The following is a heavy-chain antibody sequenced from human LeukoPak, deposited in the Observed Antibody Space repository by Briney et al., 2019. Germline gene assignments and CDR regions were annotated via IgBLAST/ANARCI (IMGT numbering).Heavy chain of an antibody. CDR3: AREGQQWLPNFDY. CDR2: ISSSSSYI. V-gene: IGHV3-21*01. Sequence: GGPLRLSCAASGFTFSSYSMNWVRQAPGKGLEWVSSISSSSSYIYYADSVKGRFTISRDNAKNSLYLQMNSLRAEDTAVYYCAREGQQWLPNFDYWGQGTLVTVSS. CDR1: GFTFSSYS. J-gene: IGHJ4*02. D-gene: IGHD6-19*01.